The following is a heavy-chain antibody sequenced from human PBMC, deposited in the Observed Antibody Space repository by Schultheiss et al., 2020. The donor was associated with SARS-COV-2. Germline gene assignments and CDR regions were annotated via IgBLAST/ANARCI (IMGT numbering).Heavy chain of an antibody. CDR2: ISAYNGYT. D-gene: IGHD3/OR15-3a*01. CDR3: ARDVNLGLDAFDT. J-gene: IGHJ3*02. CDR1: GYSFSSYG. Sequence: ASVKVSCKASGYSFSSYGISWVRQAPGQGLEWMGWISAYNGYTKYAQKLQGRVTMTTDTSTSTAYMELRSLRSDDTAVYYCARDVNLGLDAFDTWGQGTMVTVSS. V-gene: IGHV1-18*01.